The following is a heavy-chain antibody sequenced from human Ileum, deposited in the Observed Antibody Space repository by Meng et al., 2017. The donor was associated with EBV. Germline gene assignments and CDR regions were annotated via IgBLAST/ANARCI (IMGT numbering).Heavy chain of an antibody. Sequence: QVRLQQWGKGLLKPSETLPLTCAVYGGSFNDYYWTWLRQPPGKGLEWIGEIDQSGYTKFNPSLSSRATISRDTSNNQFSLRLNSVTAADTALYYCARYGRCNGNSFYCFDPWGQGTLVTVSS. CDR2: IDQSGYT. J-gene: IGHJ5*02. CDR3: ARYGRCNGNSFYCFDP. D-gene: IGHD4-23*01. V-gene: IGHV4-34*01. CDR1: GGSFNDYY.